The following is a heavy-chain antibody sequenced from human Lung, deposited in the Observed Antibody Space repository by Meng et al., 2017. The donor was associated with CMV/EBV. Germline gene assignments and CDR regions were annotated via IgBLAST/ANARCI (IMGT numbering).Heavy chain of an antibody. CDR2: ISSSGSYI. Sequence: GESXKISCAASGFSLSSYSMNWVRQALGKGLEWVSSISSSGSYIYYADSVRGRFTISRDKARNSLYLSMNSLGVEDTAVYYCAVHSNDNWCDPWGQGTLVTVSS. V-gene: IGHV3-21*01. J-gene: IGHJ5*02. D-gene: IGHD1-1*01. CDR1: GFSLSSYS. CDR3: AVHSNDNWCDP.